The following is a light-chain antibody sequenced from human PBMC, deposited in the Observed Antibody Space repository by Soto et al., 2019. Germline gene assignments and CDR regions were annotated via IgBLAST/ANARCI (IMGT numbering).Light chain of an antibody. V-gene: IGLV2-14*01. CDR2: EVT. Sequence: QSALTQPASVSGSPGQSITISCIGTSSDVGGYNYVSWYQQHPGKAPKLMIYEVTNRPSGGSNRFSGSKSDNTASLTISGLQAEDEADYFCSSYTTSSTLVFGGGTKLTVL. CDR1: SSDVGGYNY. CDR3: SSYTTSSTLV. J-gene: IGLJ2*01.